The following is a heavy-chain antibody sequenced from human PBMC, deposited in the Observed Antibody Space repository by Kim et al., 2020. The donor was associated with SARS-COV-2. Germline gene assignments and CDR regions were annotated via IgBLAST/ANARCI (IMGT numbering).Heavy chain of an antibody. J-gene: IGHJ4*02. V-gene: IGHV3-33*01. Sequence: GGSLRLSCAASGFTFSSYGMHWVRQAPGKGLEWVAVIWYDGSNKYYADSVKGRFTISRDNSKNTLYLQMNSLRAEDTAVYYCARDRHVLDSSGYYYAYWGQGTLVTVSS. D-gene: IGHD3-22*01. CDR3: ARDRHVLDSSGYYYAY. CDR2: IWYDGSNK. CDR1: GFTFSSYG.